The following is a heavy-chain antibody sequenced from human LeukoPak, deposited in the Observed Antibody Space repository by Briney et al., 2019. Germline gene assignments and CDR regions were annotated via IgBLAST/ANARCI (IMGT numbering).Heavy chain of an antibody. V-gene: IGHV3-30*03. D-gene: IGHD3-3*01. CDR2: ISNDGTKE. Sequence: PGGSLRLSCAASGFTFTIYGMHWVRQAPGKGLEWVATISNDGTKEYYTDSVKGRFTISRDNSKNSLYLQMKSLRAEDTAVYYCARGGEWFPYWYFDLWGRGTLVTVSS. CDR1: GFTFTIYG. J-gene: IGHJ2*01. CDR3: ARGGEWFPYWYFDL.